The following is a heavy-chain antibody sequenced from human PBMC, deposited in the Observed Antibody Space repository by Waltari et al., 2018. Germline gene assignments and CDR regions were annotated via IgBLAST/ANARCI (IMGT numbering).Heavy chain of an antibody. CDR3: TRDSGFFWS. J-gene: IGHJ5*02. CDR1: GGPIGRYH. V-gene: IGHV4-4*07. Sequence: QVQLQESGPRLVKPSATLSLTFNVSGGPIGRYHWGGIRQPAGKGLEWVGRVYINGRTDYNPSLKSRVTVSLDTSKQQFSLKLTSVTAADTAMYYCTRDSGFFWSWSQGTLVTVSA. CDR2: VYINGRT. D-gene: IGHD3-10*01.